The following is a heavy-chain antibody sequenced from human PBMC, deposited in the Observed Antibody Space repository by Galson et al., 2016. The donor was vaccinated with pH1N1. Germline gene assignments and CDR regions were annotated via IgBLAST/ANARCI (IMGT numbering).Heavy chain of an antibody. CDR2: ISWNSGSI. J-gene: IGHJ5*02. CDR3: AKYMTHSKVTRTAGFDP. D-gene: IGHD4-17*01. V-gene: IGHV3-9*01. Sequence: SLRLSCAASGFTFDDYAMHWVRQAPGKGLEWVSGISWNSGSIGYADSVKGRFTISRDNAKNSLYLQMNSLRAEDTVLDYCAKYMTHSKVTRTAGFDPWGQGTLVTVSS. CDR1: GFTFDDYA.